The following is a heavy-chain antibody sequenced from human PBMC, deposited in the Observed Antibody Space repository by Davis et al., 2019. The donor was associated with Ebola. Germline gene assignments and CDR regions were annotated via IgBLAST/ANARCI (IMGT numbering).Heavy chain of an antibody. J-gene: IGHJ5*02. Sequence: SETLSLTCAVYGGSFSGYYWSWIRQPPGKGLEWIGEINHSGSTNYNPSLKSRVTISVDTSKNQFSLKLSSVTAADTAVYYCARHGGCSGGSCYHWFDPWGQGTLVTVSS. CDR1: GGSFSGYY. V-gene: IGHV4-34*01. D-gene: IGHD2-15*01. CDR2: INHSGST. CDR3: ARHGGCSGGSCYHWFDP.